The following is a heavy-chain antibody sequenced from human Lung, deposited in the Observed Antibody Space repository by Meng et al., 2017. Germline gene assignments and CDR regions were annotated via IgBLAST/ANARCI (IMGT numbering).Heavy chain of an antibody. V-gene: IGHV3-53*02. D-gene: IGHD6-13*01. CDR2: IYGDGST. J-gene: IGHJ4*02. Sequence: GQLVETGGSLIQPVKSLIMSCAASGFTVSGNYMTWVRQAPGKGLGWVSLIYGDGSTLYADSVKGRFTISRDNSKNTVYLQMNSLRVEDTAVYHCAGRVMGAAAYDFWGQGTLVTVSS. CDR3: AGRVMGAAAYDF. CDR1: GFTVSGNY.